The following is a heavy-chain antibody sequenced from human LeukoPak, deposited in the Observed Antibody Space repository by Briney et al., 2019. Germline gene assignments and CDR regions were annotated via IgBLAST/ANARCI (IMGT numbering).Heavy chain of an antibody. Sequence: SVKVSCKASGGTFSSYAISWVRQAAGQGLEWIGRIIPILGIANYAQKFQGGVTITADKSTSTAYMELSSLRSEDTAVYYCASDDIVVVPAATPPYYYYYGMDVWGQGTTVTVSS. J-gene: IGHJ6*02. V-gene: IGHV1-69*04. CDR3: ASDDIVVVPAATPPYYYYYGMDV. CDR1: GGTFSSYA. D-gene: IGHD2-2*01. CDR2: IIPILGIA.